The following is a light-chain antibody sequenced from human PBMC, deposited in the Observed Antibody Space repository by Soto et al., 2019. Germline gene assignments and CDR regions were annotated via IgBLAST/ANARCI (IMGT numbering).Light chain of an antibody. CDR1: QDTGKY. CDR2: DAS. CDR3: EQYDTLPLT. V-gene: IGKV1-33*01. J-gene: IGKJ4*01. Sequence: IQMTQSPTSLSASFGDRVTITCQASQDTGKYLNWFQQKPGKPPKLLIYDASNLETGVPARFSGSGSGTDFTFTISSLQPEDIATYFCEQYDTLPLTFGGGTKVEIK.